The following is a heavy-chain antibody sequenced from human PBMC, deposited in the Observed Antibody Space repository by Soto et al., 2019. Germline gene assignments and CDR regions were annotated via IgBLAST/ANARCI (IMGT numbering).Heavy chain of an antibody. CDR2: ITSAGST. Sequence: EVQLLESGGDLAQPGGSLRLICAASGLTFSNYAMTWVRQSPGKGLEWVSTITSAGSTFYGDTVKGRFTISRDNSKSALYLQRNSLGAEDTAVYYCAKSDKFHTQSSGWANRFDSWGQGTLVTVSS. D-gene: IGHD6-19*01. CDR1: GLTFSNYA. CDR3: AKSDKFHTQSSGWANRFDS. V-gene: IGHV3-23*01. J-gene: IGHJ4*02.